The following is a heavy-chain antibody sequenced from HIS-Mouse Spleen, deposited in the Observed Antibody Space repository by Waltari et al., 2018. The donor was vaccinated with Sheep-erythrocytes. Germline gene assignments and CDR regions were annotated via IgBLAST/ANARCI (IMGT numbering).Heavy chain of an antibody. CDR1: GFTFRSYS. J-gene: IGHJ4*02. D-gene: IGHD1-26*01. V-gene: IGHV3-21*01. Sequence: EVQLVESGGGLVKPGGSLRLSCAASGFTFRSYSMNCVRQAPGKGLEWVSSISSSSSYIYYADSVKGRFTISRDNAKNSLYLQMNSLRAEDTAVYYCARVASGATFDYWGQGTLVTVSS. CDR3: ARVASGATFDY. CDR2: ISSSSSYI.